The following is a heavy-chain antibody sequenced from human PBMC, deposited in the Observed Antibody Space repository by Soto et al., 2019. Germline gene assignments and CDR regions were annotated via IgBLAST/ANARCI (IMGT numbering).Heavy chain of an antibody. D-gene: IGHD2-2*01. CDR1: GGSISSYY. J-gene: IGHJ5*02. Sequence: SETLSLTCTVSGGSISSYYWSWIRQPPGKGLEWIGYIYYSGSTTYNPSLKSRVTISVDTSKNQFSLKLSSVTAADTAVYYCARGVPAATNWFDPWGQGTLVTVSS. CDR3: ARGVPAATNWFDP. CDR2: IYYSGST. V-gene: IGHV4-59*01.